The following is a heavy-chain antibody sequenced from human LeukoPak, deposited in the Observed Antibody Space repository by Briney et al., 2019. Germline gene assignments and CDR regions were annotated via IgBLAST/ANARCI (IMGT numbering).Heavy chain of an antibody. Sequence: ASVKVSCKASGYTFTSYGISWVRQAPGQGLEWMGWISAYNGNTNYAQKLQGRVTMTTDTSTSTAYMELRSLRSDDTAVYYCARGSGLLLPRVVVPAALTLFDYWGQGTLVTDSS. CDR3: ARGSGLLLPRVVVPAALTLFDY. V-gene: IGHV1-18*01. D-gene: IGHD2-2*01. CDR1: GYTFTSYG. J-gene: IGHJ4*02. CDR2: ISAYNGNT.